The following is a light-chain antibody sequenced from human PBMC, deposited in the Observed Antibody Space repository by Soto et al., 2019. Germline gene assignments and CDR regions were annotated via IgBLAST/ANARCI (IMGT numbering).Light chain of an antibody. J-gene: IGKJ1*01. V-gene: IGKV3-11*01. CDR1: QSVSRY. CDR3: QQRSNWPRR. Sequence: EIVLTQSPATLSLSPGERATVSCRASQSVSRYLAWFQQKPGQAPRLLIYGASNRATGIPARFSGSGSGTDFTLTISSLEPEDFAVYYCQQRSNWPRRFGQGTKVEIK. CDR2: GAS.